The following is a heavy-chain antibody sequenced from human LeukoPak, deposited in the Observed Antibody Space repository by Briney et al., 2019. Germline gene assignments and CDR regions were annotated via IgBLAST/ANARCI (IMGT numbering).Heavy chain of an antibody. CDR3: AREAHMYYYDSSGYYDY. CDR1: GFTLSTYA. V-gene: IGHV3-23*01. Sequence: PGGSLRLSCAASGFTLSTYAMSWVRQTPGKGLEWVAATSSSDAGTYHADSVKGRFTISRDNSKNTLYLQMNSLRAEDTAVYYCAREAHMYYYDSSGYYDYWGQGTLVTVSS. CDR2: TSSSDAGT. J-gene: IGHJ4*02. D-gene: IGHD3-22*01.